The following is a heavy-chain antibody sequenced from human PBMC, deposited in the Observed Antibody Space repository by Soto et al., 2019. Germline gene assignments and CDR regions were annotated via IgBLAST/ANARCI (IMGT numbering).Heavy chain of an antibody. Sequence: GGSLRLSCAASGFTFSSYWMHWVRQAPGKGLVWVSRINSDGSSTSYADSVKGRFTISRDNAKNTLYLQMNSLRAEDTAVYYSARVYYDFWSGYYRDRDYYFYGMDVWGQGTMVTVSS. D-gene: IGHD3-3*01. V-gene: IGHV3-74*01. CDR1: GFTFSSYW. CDR3: ARVYYDFWSGYYRDRDYYFYGMDV. CDR2: INSDGSST. J-gene: IGHJ6*02.